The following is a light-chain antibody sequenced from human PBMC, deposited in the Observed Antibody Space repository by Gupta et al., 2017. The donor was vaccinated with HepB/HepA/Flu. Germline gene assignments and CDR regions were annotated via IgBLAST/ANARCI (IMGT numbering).Light chain of an antibody. CDR1: QGIKNY. J-gene: IGKJ3*01. Sequence: DIQMTQSPSSLSASVGDRVTITCRANQGIKNYLAWFQQIPGKAPKSLIYAASTLHSGVPSRFSGSGSGTXFTLTIXSRQPEEFATYYCQHENCYPFTFGXGTKVDIK. CDR3: QHENCYPFT. CDR2: AAS. V-gene: IGKV1-16*01.